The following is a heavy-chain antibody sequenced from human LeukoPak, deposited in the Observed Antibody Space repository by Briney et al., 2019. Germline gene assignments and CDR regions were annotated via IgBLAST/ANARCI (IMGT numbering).Heavy chain of an antibody. CDR1: GDSVSSNSAA. CDR3: ARGGGAFDI. CDR2: TYYRSKWYN. D-gene: IGHD5-12*01. V-gene: IGHV6-1*01. Sequence: SQTLSLTCAISGDSVSSNSAACNWIRRSPSRGLEWLGRTYYRSKWYNDYAVSVKGRITINPDTSKNQFSLQLNSVAPEDTAVYYCARGGGAFDIWGQGTMVTVSS. J-gene: IGHJ3*02.